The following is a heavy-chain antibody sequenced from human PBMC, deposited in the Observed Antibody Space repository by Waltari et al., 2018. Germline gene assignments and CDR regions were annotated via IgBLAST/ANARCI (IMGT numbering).Heavy chain of an antibody. D-gene: IGHD6-19*01. CDR1: GFSFCSWY. CDR2: MNQDGSEK. Sequence: DVLLVESGGDLVQPGGSLRLACAASGFSFCSWYMSWFRKAPGKGLEWVANMNQDGSEKNYVDSVKGRFTISRDNAKNSLSLQMNSLRVEDTAVYYCARAPKRTSSEVDYWGQGTLVTVSS. J-gene: IGHJ4*02. CDR3: ARAPKRTSSEVDY. V-gene: IGHV3-7*01.